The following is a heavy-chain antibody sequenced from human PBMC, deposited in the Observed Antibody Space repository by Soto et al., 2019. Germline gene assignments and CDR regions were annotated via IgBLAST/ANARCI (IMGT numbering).Heavy chain of an antibody. D-gene: IGHD6-19*01. CDR1: GGSFSGYY. CDR3: ARASIAVAGEGGYYYYGMDV. V-gene: IGHV4-34*01. CDR2: INHSGST. J-gene: IGHJ6*02. Sequence: QVQLQQWGAGLLKPSETLSLTCAVYGGSFSGYYWSWIRQPPGKGLEWIGEINHSGSTNYNPSLKSRVTISVDTSKNQFSLKLSSVTAADTAVYYCARASIAVAGEGGYYYYGMDVWGQGTTVTVSS.